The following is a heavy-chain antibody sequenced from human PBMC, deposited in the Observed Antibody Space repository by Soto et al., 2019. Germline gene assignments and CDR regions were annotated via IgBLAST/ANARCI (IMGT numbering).Heavy chain of an antibody. D-gene: IGHD2-21*01. J-gene: IGHJ4*02. CDR3: ARDYRGDFDY. CDR1: GFTFSTYE. V-gene: IGHV3-48*03. CDR2: ISSSASTI. Sequence: EVQLVESGGGLVLPGGSLRLSCAASGFTFSTYEMNWVRQAPGKGLEWVSYISSSASTIYYADSVRGRFTISRDNAKNSLHLQMNSLRVEDTAVYYCARDYRGDFDYWGQGTLVTVSS.